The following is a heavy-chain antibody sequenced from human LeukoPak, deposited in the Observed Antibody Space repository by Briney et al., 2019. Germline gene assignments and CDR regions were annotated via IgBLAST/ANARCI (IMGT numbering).Heavy chain of an antibody. V-gene: IGHV1-8*01. CDR3: AREYRLAPYYYYGMDV. CDR1: GYTFTSYD. CDR2: MNPNSSNT. D-gene: IGHD5-18*01. Sequence: ASVKVSCKASGYTFTSYDISWVRQATGQGLEWMGWMNPNSSNTGYAQKFQGRVTMTRNTSISTAYMELSSLRSEDTAVYYCAREYRLAPYYYYGMDVWGQGTTVTVSS. J-gene: IGHJ6*02.